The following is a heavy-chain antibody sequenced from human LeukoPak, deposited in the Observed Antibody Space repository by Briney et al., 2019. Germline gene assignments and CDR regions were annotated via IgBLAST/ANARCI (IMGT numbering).Heavy chain of an antibody. D-gene: IGHD1-26*01. CDR3: AISPYSGSYFFSKRRFDY. V-gene: IGHV1-8*03. CDR2: MNPNSGNT. Sequence: RAASVKVSCKASGYTFTSYDINWVRQAPGQGLEWMGWMNPNSGNTGYAQKFQGRVTITRNTSISTAYMELSSLRSEDTAVYYCAISPYSGSYFFSKRRFDYWGQGTLVTVSS. CDR1: GYTFTSYD. J-gene: IGHJ4*02.